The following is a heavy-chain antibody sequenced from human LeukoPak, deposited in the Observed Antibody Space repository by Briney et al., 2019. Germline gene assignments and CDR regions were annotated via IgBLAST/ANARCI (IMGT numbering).Heavy chain of an antibody. CDR1: GGSVSSGSYY. J-gene: IGHJ6*02. D-gene: IGHD5-18*01. V-gene: IGHV4-30-4*08. Sequence: SETLSLTCTVSGGSVSSGSYYWSWIRQPPGKGLEWIGYIYYSGSTYYNPSLKSRVTISVDTSKNQFSLKLSSVTAADTAVYYCARDSVDTAMGTYYYGMDVWGQGTTVTVSS. CDR3: ARDSVDTAMGTYYYGMDV. CDR2: IYYSGST.